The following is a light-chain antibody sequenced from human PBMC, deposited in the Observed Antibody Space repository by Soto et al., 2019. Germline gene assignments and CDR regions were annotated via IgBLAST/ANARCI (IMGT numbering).Light chain of an antibody. CDR2: EVT. V-gene: IGLV2-14*01. CDR3: SSYTTSVRV. Sequence: QSVLTQPASVSGSPGQSITISCTGTSSDVGGYNYVSWYQQYPGKAPKLLIYEVTKRPSGVPDRFSGSKSGNTASLTVSGLQIDDEADYYCSSYTTSVRVFGTGTKVTVL. J-gene: IGLJ1*01. CDR1: SSDVGGYNY.